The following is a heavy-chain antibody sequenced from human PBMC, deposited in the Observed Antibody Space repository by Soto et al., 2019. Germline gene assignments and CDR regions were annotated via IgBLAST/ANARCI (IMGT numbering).Heavy chain of an antibody. J-gene: IGHJ4*02. CDR2: ISAYNGNT. CDR1: GYTFTSYG. Sequence: GASVKVSCKASGYTFTSYGISWVRQAPGQGLEWMGWISAYNGNTKYAQKLQGRVTMTTDTSTSTAYMELRSLRSDDTAEYYGAKDPNYFYSWGKGPLATVSP. CDR3: AKDPNYFYS. V-gene: IGHV1-18*01.